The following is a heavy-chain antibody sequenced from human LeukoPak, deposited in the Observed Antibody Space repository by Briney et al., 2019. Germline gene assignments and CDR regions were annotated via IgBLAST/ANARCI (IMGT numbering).Heavy chain of an antibody. CDR1: GFTFDDYA. CDR3: ARDKYSSSSYYFDY. Sequence: GGSLRLSCAASGFTFDDYAMHWVRQAPGKGLEWVSVIYSGGTTYYADSVKGRFTISRDYSENTLYLQMNNLRAEDTAVYYCARDKYSSSSYYFDYWGQGTLVTVSS. CDR2: IYSGGTT. J-gene: IGHJ4*02. V-gene: IGHV3-66*01. D-gene: IGHD6-6*01.